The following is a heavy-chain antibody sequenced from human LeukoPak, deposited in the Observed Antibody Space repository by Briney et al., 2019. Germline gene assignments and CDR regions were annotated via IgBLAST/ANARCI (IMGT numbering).Heavy chain of an antibody. V-gene: IGHV3-23*01. D-gene: IGHD1-26*01. CDR1: GFTFISYT. Sequence: GGSLRLSCAASGFTFISYTMGWVRQAPGKGLEWVSTITGSGGSTSYADSVKGRFTISRDNSRSTLFLQMNSLRAEDTAVYYCARDRSYNPDSWGQGTPVTVSS. J-gene: IGHJ4*02. CDR3: ARDRSYNPDS. CDR2: ITGSGGST.